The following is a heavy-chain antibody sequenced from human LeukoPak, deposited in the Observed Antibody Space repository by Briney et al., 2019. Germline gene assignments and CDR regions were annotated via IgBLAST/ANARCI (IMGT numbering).Heavy chain of an antibody. CDR2: IYIGDSDP. V-gene: IGHV5-51*01. CDR3: AKVKSFGYWFFDL. J-gene: IGHJ2*01. Sequence: GESLEISFQGSGYRLYTSWIAWVRPAPGKGLELVGSIYIGDSDPRYSPSFQGHVTISADKSVNTASLQWNSLQGSDTGIYYCAKVKSFGYWFFDLWGRGTLVAVSS. CDR1: GYRLYTSW. D-gene: IGHD3-16*01.